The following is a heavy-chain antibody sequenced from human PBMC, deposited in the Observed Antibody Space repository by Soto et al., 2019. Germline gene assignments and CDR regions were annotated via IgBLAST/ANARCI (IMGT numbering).Heavy chain of an antibody. V-gene: IGHV4-30-4*01. CDR1: GGSISSAAYY. D-gene: IGHD1-7*01. Sequence: PSETLSLTCTVSGGSISSAAYYWSWIRQPPGKGLEWIGYIDYTGSAYYSPSLKSRLTMSLDTSKNQFSLKLSSVTAADTAVYYCARVQQTTDLDYWGQGALVTVSS. CDR2: IDYTGSA. CDR3: ARVQQTTDLDY. J-gene: IGHJ4*02.